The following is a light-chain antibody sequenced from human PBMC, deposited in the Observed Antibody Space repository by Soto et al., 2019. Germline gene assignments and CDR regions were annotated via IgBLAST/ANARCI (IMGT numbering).Light chain of an antibody. CDR2: QVI. V-gene: IGLV2-23*02. CDR3: CSYAGTSTYVV. J-gene: IGLJ2*01. CDR1: SSDVGSYNL. Sequence: QSVLTQPASVSGSPGQSITISCTGTSSDVGSYNLVSWYQQHPGKVPKLMIYQVIKRPSGVSNRFSGAKSDNTASLTISGLEAEDEAAYYCCSYAGTSTYVVFGGGTKLTVL.